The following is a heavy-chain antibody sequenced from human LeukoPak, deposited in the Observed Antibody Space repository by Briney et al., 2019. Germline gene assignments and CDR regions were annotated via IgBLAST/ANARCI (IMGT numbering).Heavy chain of an antibody. CDR2: IYYSGNT. Sequence: SQTLSLTCSVSGDSSSSGDYYWSWIRQHPGKGLEWIGYIYYSGNTYYNPSLKRRVMMSVDTSKNQFTLKLTSVTAADTAVYYCARDSGLGNGAAFDIWGQGTMVTASS. CDR3: ARDSGLGNGAAFDI. J-gene: IGHJ3*02. CDR1: GDSSSSGDYY. D-gene: IGHD2-8*01. V-gene: IGHV4-31*03.